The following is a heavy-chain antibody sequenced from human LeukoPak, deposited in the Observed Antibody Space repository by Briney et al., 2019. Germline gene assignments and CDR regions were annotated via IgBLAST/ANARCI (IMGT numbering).Heavy chain of an antibody. CDR2: ISGNGYNT. CDR1: GFTLGSYA. CDR3: AKGVRLWFAFYFDY. D-gene: IGHD3-10*01. Sequence: GGPLRLSCAVSGFTLGSYAMSWVRQAPGKGLEWVSAISGNGYNTYYAASVKGRFTLSSESSGNTLYLQMHNLRAEDTAVYYCAKGVRLWFAFYFDYWGQGTLVTVSS. J-gene: IGHJ4*02. V-gene: IGHV3-23*01.